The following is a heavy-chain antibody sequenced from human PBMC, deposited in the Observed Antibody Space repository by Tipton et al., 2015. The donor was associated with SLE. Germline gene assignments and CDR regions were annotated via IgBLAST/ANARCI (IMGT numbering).Heavy chain of an antibody. D-gene: IGHD3-10*01. CDR2: MYYSGST. J-gene: IGHJ4*02. CDR3: ARWIGDF. V-gene: IGHV4-39*01. Sequence: TLSLTCTVSGGSISSNNYYWGWIRQPPGKGLEWIGRMYYSGSTYYNPSLQSRATISMDTSKNQFYLRLSSVTAADTAVYYCARWIGDFWGQGTLVTVSS. CDR1: GGSISSNNYY.